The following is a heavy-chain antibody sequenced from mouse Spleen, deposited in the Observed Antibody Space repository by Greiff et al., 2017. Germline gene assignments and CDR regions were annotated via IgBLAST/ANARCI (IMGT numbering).Heavy chain of an antibody. D-gene: IGHD1-1*01. Sequence: EVQLQQSGPELVKPGASVKIPCKASGYTFTDYNMDWVKQSHGKSLEWIGDINPNNGGTIYNQKFKGKATLTVDKSSSTAYMELRSLTSEDTAVYYCARIYGSSWGYAMDYWGQGTSVTVSS. CDR3: ARIYGSSWGYAMDY. V-gene: IGHV1-18*01. CDR2: INPNNGGT. CDR1: GYTFTDYN. J-gene: IGHJ4*01.